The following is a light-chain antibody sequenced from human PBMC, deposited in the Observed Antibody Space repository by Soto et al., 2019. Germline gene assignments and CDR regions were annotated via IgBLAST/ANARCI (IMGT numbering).Light chain of an antibody. CDR2: GAS. CDR3: QQYGSSPLT. J-gene: IGKJ4*01. V-gene: IGKV3-20*01. CDR1: QSVYSRY. Sequence: EIVLTQSPGTLSLSPRERATLSCRASQSVYSRYLAWYQQKPGQPPRLLIYGASSRATGIPDRFSGSGSGTDFTLTISRLEPEDFAVYYCQQYGSSPLTFGGGTKVEIK.